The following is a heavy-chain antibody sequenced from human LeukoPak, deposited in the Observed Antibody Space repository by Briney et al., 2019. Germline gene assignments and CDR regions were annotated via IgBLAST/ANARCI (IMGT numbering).Heavy chain of an antibody. D-gene: IGHD1-26*01. J-gene: IGHJ4*02. V-gene: IGHV3-23*01. CDR3: AKDFSGSYDY. CDR2: ISGSGGST. Sequence: GGSLILSCAASGFTVSSNYMSWVRHAPGKGLEWVSAISGSGGSTYYADSVKGRFTISRDNSKNTLYLQMNSLRAEDTAVYYCAKDFSGSYDYWGQGTLVTVSS. CDR1: GFTVSSNY.